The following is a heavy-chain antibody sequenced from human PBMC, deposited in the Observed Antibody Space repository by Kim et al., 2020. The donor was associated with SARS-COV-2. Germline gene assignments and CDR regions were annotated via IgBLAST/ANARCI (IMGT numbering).Heavy chain of an antibody. D-gene: IGHD3-3*01. CDR3: ARSIFGVVIPNKYFDY. CDR1: GGSFSGYY. Sequence: SETLSLTCAVYGGSFSGYYWSWIRQPPGKGLEWIGEINHSGSTNYNPSLKSRVTISVDTSKNQFSLKLSSVTAADTAVYYCARSIFGVVIPNKYFDYWGQGTLVTVSS. CDR2: INHSGST. J-gene: IGHJ4*02. V-gene: IGHV4-34*01.